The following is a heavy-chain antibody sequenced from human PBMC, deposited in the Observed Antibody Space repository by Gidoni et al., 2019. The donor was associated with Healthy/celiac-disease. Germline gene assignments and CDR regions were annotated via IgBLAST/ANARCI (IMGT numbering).Heavy chain of an antibody. Sequence: QLQLQESGPGLVKPSETLSLTCTVSGGSISSSSYYWGWIRQPPGKGLEWIGSIYYSGSTYYNPSLKSRVTISVDTSKNQFSLKLSSVTAADTAVYYCARLPGYSSSWYISDYYYGMDVWGQGTTVTVSS. CDR2: IYYSGST. D-gene: IGHD6-13*01. CDR1: GGSISSSSYY. V-gene: IGHV4-39*01. J-gene: IGHJ6*02. CDR3: ARLPGYSSSWYISDYYYGMDV.